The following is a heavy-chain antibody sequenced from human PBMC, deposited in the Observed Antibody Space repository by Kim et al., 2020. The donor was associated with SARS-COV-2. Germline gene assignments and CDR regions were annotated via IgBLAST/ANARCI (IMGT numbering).Heavy chain of an antibody. D-gene: IGHD4-4*01. CDR1: GGSISSYY. J-gene: IGHJ6*02. CDR2: IYYSGST. V-gene: IGHV4-59*01. CDR3: ARGFSTVTTNYYYGMDV. Sequence: SETLSLTCTVSGGSISSYYWSWIRQHPGKGLEWIGYIYYSGSTNYNPSLKSRVTISVDTSKNQFSLKLSSVTAADTAVYYCARGFSTVTTNYYYGMDVWGQGTTVTVSS.